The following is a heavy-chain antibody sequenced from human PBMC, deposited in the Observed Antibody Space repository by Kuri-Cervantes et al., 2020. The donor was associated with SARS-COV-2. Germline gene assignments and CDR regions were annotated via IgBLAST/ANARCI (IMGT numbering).Heavy chain of an antibody. CDR2: TRNKANSYTT. Sequence: GGSLRLSCTASGFTFGDYAMSWVRQAPGKGLEWVGRTRNKANSYTTEYAASVKGRFTISRDDSKNSLYLQMNSLKTEDTAVYYCAREWIYQGYCSGGSCPRPELWFDPWGQGTLVTVSS. V-gene: IGHV3-72*01. CDR1: GFTFGDYA. CDR3: AREWIYQGYCSGGSCPRPELWFDP. D-gene: IGHD2-15*01. J-gene: IGHJ5*02.